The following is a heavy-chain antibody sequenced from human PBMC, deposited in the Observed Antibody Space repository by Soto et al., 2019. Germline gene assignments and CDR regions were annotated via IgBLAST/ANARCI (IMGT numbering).Heavy chain of an antibody. J-gene: IGHJ5*02. CDR3: ARRYRVAEACTGFDP. Sequence: EVQLVQSGAEVKKPGESLKISCKGSGYSFTSYWIGWVRQMPGKGLEWMGIIYPGDSDTRYSPSFQRQVTISADKSISTAYVQWSSLKASDTAMYYWARRYRVAEACTGFDPWGQGTLVTVSS. CDR2: IYPGDSDT. CDR1: GYSFTSYW. V-gene: IGHV5-51*01. D-gene: IGHD6-13*01.